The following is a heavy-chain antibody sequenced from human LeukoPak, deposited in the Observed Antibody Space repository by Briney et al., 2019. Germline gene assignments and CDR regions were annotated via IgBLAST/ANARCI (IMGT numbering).Heavy chain of an antibody. V-gene: IGHV3-23*01. Sequence: GGSLRLSCAASGFTFSSYSMNWVRQAPGKGLEWVSAISGSSGSTYYADSVKGRFTISRDNSKNTLYLQMNSLRAEDTAVYYCAKSGQWLVPQGLDYWGQGTLVTVSS. D-gene: IGHD6-19*01. J-gene: IGHJ4*02. CDR3: AKSGQWLVPQGLDY. CDR1: GFTFSSYS. CDR2: ISGSSGST.